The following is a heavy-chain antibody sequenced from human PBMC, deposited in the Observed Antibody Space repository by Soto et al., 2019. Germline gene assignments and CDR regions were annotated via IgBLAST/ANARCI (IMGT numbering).Heavy chain of an antibody. CDR3: AKEPASSPRGDVLDF. Sequence: GGSLRLSCAASGFTFSSYAMNWVRQAPGKGLEWVSVISGSGDSRYYADSVKGRFTISRDNSKRTLYLQMNSLRAEDTAVYFCAKEPASSPRGDVLDFWGQGTMVTVSS. CDR1: GFTFSSYA. D-gene: IGHD6-6*01. J-gene: IGHJ3*01. CDR2: ISGSGDSR. V-gene: IGHV3-23*01.